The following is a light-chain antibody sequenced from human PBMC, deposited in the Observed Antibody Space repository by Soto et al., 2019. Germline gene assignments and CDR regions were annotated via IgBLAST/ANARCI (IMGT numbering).Light chain of an antibody. J-gene: IGLJ2*01. Sequence: QAVVTQPPSASGTPGQRVTISCSGSNSNIGSNTVNWYLQLPGTAPKLLIYNSNQRPPGVPNLSSGSHSGTSASLAISRLQSEDEADYYCAAWDDSLKGLVFGEGTKVTVL. CDR1: NSNIGSNT. CDR2: NSN. V-gene: IGLV1-44*01. CDR3: AAWDDSLKGLV.